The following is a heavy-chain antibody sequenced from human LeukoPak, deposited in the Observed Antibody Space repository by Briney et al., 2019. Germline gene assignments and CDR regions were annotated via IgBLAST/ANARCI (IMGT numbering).Heavy chain of an antibody. CDR3: ARHPYDYVWGSYRPDAFDI. V-gene: IGHV4-30-4*01. CDR2: IYYSGST. J-gene: IGHJ3*02. Sequence: SETLSLTCTVSGGSISSGDYYWSWIRQPPGKGLEWIGYIYYSGSTYYNPSLKSRVTISVDTSKNQFSLKLSSVTAADTAVYYCARHPYDYVWGSYRPDAFDIWGQGTMVTVSS. D-gene: IGHD3-16*02. CDR1: GGSISSGDYY.